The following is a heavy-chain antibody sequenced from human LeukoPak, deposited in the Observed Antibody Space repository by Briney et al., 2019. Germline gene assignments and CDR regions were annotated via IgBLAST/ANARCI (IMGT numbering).Heavy chain of an antibody. CDR3: AGNLGYCSGGSCYNFNYMDV. V-gene: IGHV3-30*02. CDR2: IRYDGSNK. CDR1: GFTFSSYS. J-gene: IGHJ6*03. D-gene: IGHD2-15*01. Sequence: GGSLRLSCAASGFTFSSYSMNWVRQAPGKGLEWVAFIRYDGSNKYYADSVKGRFTISRDNSKNTLYLQMNSLRAEDTAVYYCAGNLGYCSGGSCYNFNYMDVWGKGTTVTVSS.